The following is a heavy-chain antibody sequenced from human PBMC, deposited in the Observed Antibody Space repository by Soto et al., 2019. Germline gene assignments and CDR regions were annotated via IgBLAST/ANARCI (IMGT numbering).Heavy chain of an antibody. CDR1: GYSFTSYW. CDR2: IYPGDSDT. J-gene: IGHJ6*02. D-gene: IGHD2-2*01. V-gene: IGHV5-51*01. Sequence: GESLKISCEGSGYSFTSYWIGWVRQMPGKGLEWMGIIYPGDSDTRYSPSFQGQVTISADKSISTAYLQWSSLKASDTAMYYCARGGYCSSTSCPNPYYYGMDVWGQGTTVTVSS. CDR3: ARGGYCSSTSCPNPYYYGMDV.